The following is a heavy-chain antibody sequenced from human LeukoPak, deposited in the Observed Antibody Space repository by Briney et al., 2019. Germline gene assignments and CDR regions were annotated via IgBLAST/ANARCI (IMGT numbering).Heavy chain of an antibody. J-gene: IGHJ4*02. D-gene: IGHD5-12*01. CDR3: TRERDIVATIDY. V-gene: IGHV3-49*04. Sequence: GGSLRLSCTASGFTFGDYAMSWVRQAPGKGLEWVGFIRSKAYGGTTEYAASVKGRFTISRDDSKSIAYLQMNSLKTEDTAVYYCTRERDIVATIDYWGQGTLVTVSS. CDR2: IRSKAYGGTT. CDR1: GFTFGDYA.